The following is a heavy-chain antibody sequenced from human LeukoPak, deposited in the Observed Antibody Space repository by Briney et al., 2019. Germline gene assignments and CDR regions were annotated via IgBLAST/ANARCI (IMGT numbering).Heavy chain of an antibody. V-gene: IGHV3-33*01. CDR1: GFTFSSYG. CDR3: ARDSQQLERRAWFDP. D-gene: IGHD1-1*01. J-gene: IGHJ5*02. CDR2: IWYDGSNK. Sequence: PGGSLRLSCAASGFTFSSYGMHWVRQAPGKGLEWVAVIWYDGSNKYYADSVKGRFTISRDNSKNTLYLQMNSLRAEDTAVYYCARDSQQLERRAWFDPWGQGTLSPSPQ.